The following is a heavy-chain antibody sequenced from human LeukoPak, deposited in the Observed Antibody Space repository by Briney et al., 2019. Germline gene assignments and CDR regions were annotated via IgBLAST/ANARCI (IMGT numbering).Heavy chain of an antibody. CDR1: GFTFRSYS. D-gene: IGHD2-15*01. Sequence: GGSLRLSCAASGFTFRSYSMNWVRQAPGKGLEWVSYISSSSSTIYYADSVKGRFTISRDNAKNSLYLQMNSLRAEDTAVYYCARGYCSGGSCYSSYYYSYMDVWGKGTTVTVSS. J-gene: IGHJ6*03. CDR2: ISSSSSTI. V-gene: IGHV3-48*01. CDR3: ARGYCSGGSCYSSYYYSYMDV.